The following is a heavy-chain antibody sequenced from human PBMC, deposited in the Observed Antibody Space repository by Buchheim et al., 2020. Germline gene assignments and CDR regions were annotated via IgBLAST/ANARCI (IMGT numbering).Heavy chain of an antibody. CDR3: ARVDTAMVTFYYYYYGMDV. CDR2: MNPNSGNT. V-gene: IGHV1-8*02. Sequence: QVQLVQSGAEVKKPGASVKVSCKASGYTFTGYYMHWVRQATGQGLEWMGWMNPNSGNTGYAQKFQGRVTMTRNTSISTAYMELSSLRSEDTAVYYCARVDTAMVTFYYYYYGMDVWGQGTT. D-gene: IGHD5-18*01. CDR1: GYTFTGYY. J-gene: IGHJ6*02.